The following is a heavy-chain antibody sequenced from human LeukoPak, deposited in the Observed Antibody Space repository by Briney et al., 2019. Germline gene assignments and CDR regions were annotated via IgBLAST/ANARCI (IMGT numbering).Heavy chain of an antibody. V-gene: IGHV1-18*01. CDR3: ARTPPYYDFWSGYWDY. Sequence: LWASVKVSCTASGYTFTSYGISWVRQAPGQGLEWMGWISAYNGNTNYAQKLQGRVTMTTDTSTSTAYMEPRSLRSDDTAVYYCARTPPYYDFWSGYWDYWGQGTLVTVSS. CDR2: ISAYNGNT. CDR1: GYTFTSYG. J-gene: IGHJ4*02. D-gene: IGHD3-3*01.